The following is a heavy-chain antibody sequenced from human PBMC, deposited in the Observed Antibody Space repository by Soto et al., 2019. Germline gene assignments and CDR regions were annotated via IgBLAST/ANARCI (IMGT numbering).Heavy chain of an antibody. CDR2: IYSGGST. D-gene: IGHD3-16*01. V-gene: IGHV3-66*01. CDR1: GLTVSTKY. Sequence: PGGSLILSCAASGLTVSTKYMSWVRQAPGKGLEWVSVIYSGGSTFYADSVRGRFTISRDNSKNTVNPQMNSLRAEETAVYYCARDPWAADYWGQGTLVTVSS. J-gene: IGHJ4*02. CDR3: ARDPWAADY.